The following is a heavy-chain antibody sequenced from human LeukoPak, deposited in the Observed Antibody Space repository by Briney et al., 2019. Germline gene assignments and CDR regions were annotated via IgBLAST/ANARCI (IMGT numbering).Heavy chain of an antibody. J-gene: IGHJ4*02. CDR1: GFTFSNYW. CDR2: IKQDGSEK. Sequence: GGSLRLSCVASGFTFSNYWMAWVRQAPGKGLQWVANIKQDGSEKYHVESVRGRFTISRDNAKNSLYLQMNSLGAQDTAVYYCAKQAAADSYWGQGTLVTVSS. CDR3: AKQAAADSY. D-gene: IGHD6-13*01. V-gene: IGHV3-7*01.